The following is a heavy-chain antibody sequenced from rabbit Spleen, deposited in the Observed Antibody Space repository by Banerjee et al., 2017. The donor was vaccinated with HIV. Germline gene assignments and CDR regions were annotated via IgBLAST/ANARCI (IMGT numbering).Heavy chain of an antibody. CDR2: IVGSSSGFT. D-gene: IGHD4-1*01. CDR1: GFDFSSSDY. CDR3: ARDLAGVIGWNFSL. J-gene: IGHJ4*01. Sequence: QSLEESGGDLVKPGASLTLTCKASGFDFSSSDYMCWVRQAPGKGLEWISCIVGSSSGFTYSATWAKGRFTCSKTSSTTVTLQMTSLTVADTATYFCARDLAGVIGWNFSLWGQGTLVTVS. V-gene: IGHV1S40*01.